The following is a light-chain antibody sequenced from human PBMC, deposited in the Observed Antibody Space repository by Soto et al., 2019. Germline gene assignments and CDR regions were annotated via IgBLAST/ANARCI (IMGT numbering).Light chain of an antibody. V-gene: IGKV3-20*01. CDR2: DAS. CDR1: QTVRNNY. J-gene: IGKJ1*01. Sequence: EFVLTQSPGTLSLSPGERATLSCRASQTVRNNYLAWYQQKPGQAPRLLIYDASSRATGIPDRFSGGGSGTEFTLTISSLQPDDFATYYCQQYNSYSGTFGQGTKVGIK. CDR3: QQYNSYSGT.